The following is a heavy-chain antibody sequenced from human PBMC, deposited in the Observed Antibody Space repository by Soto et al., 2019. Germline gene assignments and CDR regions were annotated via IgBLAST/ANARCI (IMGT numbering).Heavy chain of an antibody. J-gene: IGHJ4*02. Sequence: SETLSLTCTVSGGSISSYYWSWIRQPPGKGLEWIGEINHSGSTNYNPSLKSRVTISVDTSKNQFSLKLSSVTAADTAVYYCARALLYYYGSGSYYNRPFGQVDYWGQGTLVTVSS. CDR1: GGSISSYY. CDR2: INHSGST. V-gene: IGHV4-34*01. D-gene: IGHD3-10*01. CDR3: ARALLYYYGSGSYYNRPFGQVDY.